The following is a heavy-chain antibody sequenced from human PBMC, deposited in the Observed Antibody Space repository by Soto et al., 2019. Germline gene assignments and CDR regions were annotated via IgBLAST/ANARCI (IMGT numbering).Heavy chain of an antibody. D-gene: IGHD2-8*01. V-gene: IGHV3-30-3*01. Sequence: ESGGGVVQPGRSLRLSCAASGFTFSSYAMHWVRQAPGKGLEWVAVISYDGSNKYYADSVKGRFTISRDNSKNTLYLQMNSLRAEDTAVYYCATDIVLMVYAMGAFDIWGQGTMVTVSS. CDR3: ATDIVLMVYAMGAFDI. J-gene: IGHJ3*02. CDR1: GFTFSSYA. CDR2: ISYDGSNK.